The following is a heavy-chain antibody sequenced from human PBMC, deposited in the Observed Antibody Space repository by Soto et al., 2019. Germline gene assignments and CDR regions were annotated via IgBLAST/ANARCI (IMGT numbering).Heavy chain of an antibody. V-gene: IGHV3-23*01. D-gene: IGHD5-12*01. CDR3: ARAIRGYSGYDPYDAFDI. CDR2: ISGSGGST. Sequence: GGSLRLSCAASGFTFSSYAMSWVRQAPGKGLEWVSAISGSGGSTYYADSVKGRFTISRDNSKNTLYLQMNSLRAEDTAVYYCARAIRGYSGYDPYDAFDIWGQWTMVTVSS. CDR1: GFTFSSYA. J-gene: IGHJ3*02.